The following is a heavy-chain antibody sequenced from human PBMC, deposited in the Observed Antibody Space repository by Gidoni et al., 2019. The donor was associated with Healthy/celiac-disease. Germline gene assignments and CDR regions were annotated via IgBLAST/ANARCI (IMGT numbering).Heavy chain of an antibody. CDR3: ARDRYSSSWYPPYYYYGMDV. V-gene: IGHV3-7*01. D-gene: IGHD6-13*01. J-gene: IGHJ6*02. CDR2: IKQDGSEK. Sequence: EVQLVESGGGLVQPGGSLRLSCAASGCTFSSYWMSWVRQAPGKGLEWVANIKQDGSEKYYVDSVKGRFTISRDNAKNSLYLQMNSLRAEDTAVYYCARDRYSSSWYPPYYYYGMDVWGQGTTVTVSS. CDR1: GCTFSSYW.